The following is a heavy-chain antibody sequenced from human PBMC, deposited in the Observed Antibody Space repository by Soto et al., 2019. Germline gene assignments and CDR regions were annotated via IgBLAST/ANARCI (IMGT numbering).Heavy chain of an antibody. V-gene: IGHV1-18*01. J-gene: IGHJ6*02. CDR2: ISAYSGNT. D-gene: IGHD3-10*01. CDR1: GYTFTSYG. Sequence: QVQLVQSGAEVKKPGASVKVSCKASGYTFTSYGISWVRQAPGQGLEWMGWISAYSGNTNYAQKLQGRVTMTTDTSTSTAYMELRSLRSDDTAVYYCARDQANYYGSGSPYGMDVWGQGTTVTVSS. CDR3: ARDQANYYGSGSPYGMDV.